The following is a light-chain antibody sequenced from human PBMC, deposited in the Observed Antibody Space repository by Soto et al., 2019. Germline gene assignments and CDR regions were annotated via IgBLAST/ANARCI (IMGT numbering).Light chain of an antibody. CDR2: QHS. V-gene: IGLV3-1*01. CDR1: NLGDKY. CDR3: QAWDSSTANVV. Sequence: SYELTQPPSVSVSPGQTANITCSGDNLGDKYACWYQQRPGQSPVLVIYQHSKRPSGIPERFSGSNSGNTATLTISGTQAMDEADYYCQAWDSSTANVVFGGGTKVTVL. J-gene: IGLJ2*01.